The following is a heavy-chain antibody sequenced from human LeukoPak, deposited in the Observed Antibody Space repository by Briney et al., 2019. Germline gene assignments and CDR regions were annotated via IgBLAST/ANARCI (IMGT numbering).Heavy chain of an antibody. CDR1: EFTFSSYS. V-gene: IGHV3-21*01. J-gene: IGHJ3*02. CDR2: ISSSSSYI. Sequence: GRSLRLSCAASEFTFSSYSMNWVRQAPGKGLEWVSSISSSSSYIYYADSVKGRFTISRDNAKNSLYLQMNSLRAEDTAVYYCARGTYDRPPYAFDIWGQGTMVTVSS. CDR3: ARGTYDRPPYAFDI. D-gene: IGHD3-22*01.